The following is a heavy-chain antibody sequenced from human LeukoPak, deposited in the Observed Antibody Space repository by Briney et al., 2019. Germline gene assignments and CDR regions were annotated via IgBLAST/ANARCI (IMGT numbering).Heavy chain of an antibody. CDR1: GGSISTDNW. D-gene: IGHD3-22*01. J-gene: IGHJ4*02. Sequence: PSGTLSLTCAVSGGSISTDNWWTWVRQPPGKGLESIGEVYHRGSTNYNPSLKSRVTISVDKSKNQFSLKLTSVTAADTALYYCATRNYYDSTGYYNYWGQGTLVTVSS. V-gene: IGHV4-4*02. CDR2: VYHRGST. CDR3: ATRNYYDSTGYYNY.